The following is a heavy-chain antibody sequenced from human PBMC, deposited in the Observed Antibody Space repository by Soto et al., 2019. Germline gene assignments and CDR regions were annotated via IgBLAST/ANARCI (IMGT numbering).Heavy chain of an antibody. CDR3: ARDDVHCSGGRCYGVPMDV. J-gene: IGHJ6*03. Sequence: EVQLVESGGVWVRPGGSLSFSGAASGFTASSNYMSWFGQAPGKGWEGVSLIQRGGSTYYAGSVKDRFTISRDNSKNTLFLQMNSLRAEDTAVYYCARDDVHCSGGRCYGVPMDVWGKGTTVTVSS. CDR1: GFTASSNY. D-gene: IGHD2-15*01. V-gene: IGHV3-66*01. CDR2: IQRGGST.